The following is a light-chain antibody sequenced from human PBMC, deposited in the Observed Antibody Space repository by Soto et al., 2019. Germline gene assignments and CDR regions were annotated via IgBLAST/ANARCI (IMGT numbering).Light chain of an antibody. CDR3: AAWDDSLSGPV. V-gene: IGLV1-47*02. CDR2: TNN. CDR1: SSNIGSNY. J-gene: IGLJ2*01. Sequence: QSVLTQPPSASGTPGQRVTISCSGSSSNIGSNYVYWYQQIPGTAPKIVIYTNNQRPSGVPDRFSGSKSGTSASLAISGLRSEDEAVYYCAAWDDSLSGPVFGGGTKLT.